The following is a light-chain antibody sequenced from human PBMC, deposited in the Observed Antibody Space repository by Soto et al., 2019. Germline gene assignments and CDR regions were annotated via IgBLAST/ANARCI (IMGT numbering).Light chain of an antibody. J-gene: IGKJ3*01. CDR2: AAS. CDR1: QGIYNY. Sequence: DIQMTQSPSSLSASVGDRVTITCRASQGIYNYLAWYQQKPGKVPKLLIYAASTLQSGVPSRFSGSGSGTDFTLTIISLQPEDVATYYCQKYYSAPFTFGPGTKVDIK. CDR3: QKYYSAPFT. V-gene: IGKV1-27*01.